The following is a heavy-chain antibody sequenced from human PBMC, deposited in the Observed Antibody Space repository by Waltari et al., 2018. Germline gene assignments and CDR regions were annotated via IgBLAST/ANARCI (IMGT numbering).Heavy chain of an antibody. D-gene: IGHD6-13*01. CDR2: IYSGGET. V-gene: IGHV3-53*01. Sequence: EVHLVESGGGLVHPGDSVRLSCAASGVIVSNNYMSWVRQPPGKGLEWVSVIYSGGETYYADSVKGRFTISRDNSKNTLELQMNNVRAEDTAVYYCTSDHGLSWPLDWGQGTMVTVSS. CDR1: GVIVSNNY. J-gene: IGHJ4*02. CDR3: TSDHGLSWPLD.